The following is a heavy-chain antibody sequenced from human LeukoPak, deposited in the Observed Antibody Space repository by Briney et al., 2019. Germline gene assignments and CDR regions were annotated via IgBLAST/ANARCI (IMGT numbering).Heavy chain of an antibody. Sequence: SETLSLTCAVYGGSFSDYYWSWIRQPPGKGLEWIGEINYSGSTNYNPSLKSRVTISVDTSKKQFSLKLSSVTAADTAVYYCARGYYGSGSYYSTKEYGMDVWGQGTTVTVSS. CDR3: ARGYYGSGSYYSTKEYGMDV. CDR2: INYSGST. D-gene: IGHD3-10*01. CDR1: GGSFSDYY. J-gene: IGHJ6*02. V-gene: IGHV4-34*01.